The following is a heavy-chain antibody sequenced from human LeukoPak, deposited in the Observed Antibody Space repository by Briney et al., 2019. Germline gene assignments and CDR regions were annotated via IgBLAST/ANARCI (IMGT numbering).Heavy chain of an antibody. CDR3: GGDGRWFDP. CDR2: IKSKTDGGTI. Sequence: PGGSLRLSCAASGFTFSTAWMTWVRQAPGRRLEWVGRIKSKTDGGTIDYAAPVKGRFTISRDDSKNTLYLQMNSLKTEDTAVYYCGGDGRWFDPWGQGTLVTVSS. V-gene: IGHV3-15*01. D-gene: IGHD2-21*02. CDR1: GFTFSTAW. J-gene: IGHJ5*02.